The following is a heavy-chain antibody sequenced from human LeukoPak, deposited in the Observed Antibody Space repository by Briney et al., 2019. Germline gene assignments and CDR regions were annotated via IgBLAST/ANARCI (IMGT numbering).Heavy chain of an antibody. CDR3: ARESSSGTLLDY. D-gene: IGHD1-26*01. CDR2: IKQDGSEK. J-gene: IGHJ4*02. V-gene: IGHV3-7*01. Sequence: PGGSLRLSCAASGFTFSSYWMSWVRQAPGKGLEWVANIKQDGSEKYYVDSVKGRFTISRDNAKNSLYLQMNSLRAEGTAIYYCARESSSGTLLDYWGQGTLVTVSS. CDR1: GFTFSSYW.